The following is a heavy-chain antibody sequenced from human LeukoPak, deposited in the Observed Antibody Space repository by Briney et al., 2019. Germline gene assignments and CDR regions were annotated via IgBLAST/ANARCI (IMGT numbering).Heavy chain of an antibody. CDR1: GGTFSSYA. Sequence: SVKVSCKASGGTFSSYAISWVRQAPGQGLEWMGRIIPIFGTANYAQKFQGRVTITTDESTSTAYMELSSLRSEDTAVYYCARVDIVVVPAERYTFDYWGQGALVTVSS. CDR2: IIPIFGTA. CDR3: ARVDIVVVPAERYTFDY. J-gene: IGHJ4*02. D-gene: IGHD2-2*03. V-gene: IGHV1-69*05.